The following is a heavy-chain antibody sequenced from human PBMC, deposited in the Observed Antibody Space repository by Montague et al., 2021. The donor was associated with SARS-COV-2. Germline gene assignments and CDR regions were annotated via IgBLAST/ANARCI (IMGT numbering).Heavy chain of an antibody. V-gene: IGHV4-31*03. D-gene: IGHD2-21*02. CDR3: ARVHIVVVTAMRYFDL. CDR2: IYYSGST. J-gene: IGHJ2*01. Sequence: TLSLTCTVSGGSISSSSYYWSWIRQHPGKGLEWIGYIYYSGSTYYXPSLKSRVTISVDTSKNQFSLKLSSVTAADTAVYYCARVHIVVVTAMRYFDLWGRGTLVTVSS. CDR1: GGSISSSSYY.